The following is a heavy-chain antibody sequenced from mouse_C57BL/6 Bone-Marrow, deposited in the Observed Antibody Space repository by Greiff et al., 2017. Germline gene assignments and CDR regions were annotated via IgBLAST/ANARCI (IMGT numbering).Heavy chain of an antibody. CDR3: TEYGSSFDY. D-gene: IGHD1-1*01. V-gene: IGHV1-15*01. CDR2: IDSETGGT. CDR1: GYTFTDYE. Sequence: VKLQESGAELVRPGASVTLSCKASGYTFTDYEMHWVKQTPVHGLEWIGAIDSETGGTAYNQKFKGKAILTADKSSSTAYMELRSLTSEDSAVYYCTEYGSSFDYWGQGTTLTVSS. J-gene: IGHJ2*01.